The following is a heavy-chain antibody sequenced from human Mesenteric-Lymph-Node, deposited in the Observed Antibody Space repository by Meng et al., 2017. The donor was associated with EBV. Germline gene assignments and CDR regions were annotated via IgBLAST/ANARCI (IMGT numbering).Heavy chain of an antibody. D-gene: IGHD6-13*01. J-gene: IGHJ4*02. CDR3: VGGVAADGSVDY. V-gene: IGHV4-30-4*01. Sequence: QVHLQESGPGLWKPSQTLSLPCAVSGGSSSSGGYYWSWIRQPPGKGLEWIGYIYYSGDTYYNPSLKSRVTISVDTSKNQFSLKLSSVTAADTAVYYCVGGVAADGSVDYWGQGTLVTSPQ. CDR2: IYYSGDT. CDR1: GGSSSSGGYY.